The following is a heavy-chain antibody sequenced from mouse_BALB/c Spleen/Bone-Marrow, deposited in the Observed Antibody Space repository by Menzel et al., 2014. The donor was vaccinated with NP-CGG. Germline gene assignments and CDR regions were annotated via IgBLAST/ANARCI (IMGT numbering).Heavy chain of an antibody. CDR2: IWRGGST. J-gene: IGHJ3*01. V-gene: IGHV2-5*01. CDR3: AKNGDGYYAWFAY. CDR1: GFSLTSYG. D-gene: IGHD2-3*01. Sequence: QVQLQQSGPGLVQPSQSLSITCTVSGFSLTSYGVHWVRQSPGKGLEWLGVIWRGGSTDYNAAFMSRLSITKDNSKSQVFFKMNSLRADDTAIYYCAKNGDGYYAWFAYWGQGTLVTVSA.